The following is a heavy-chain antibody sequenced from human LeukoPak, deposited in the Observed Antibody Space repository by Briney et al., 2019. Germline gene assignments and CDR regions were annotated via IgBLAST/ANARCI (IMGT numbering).Heavy chain of an antibody. D-gene: IGHD3-10*01. Sequence: ASVKVSRKASGYTFTSYGISWVRQAPGQGLEWMGWISAYNGNTNYAQKLQGRVTMTTDTSTSTAFMELRSLRSDDMAVYYCARDMEWWELGARVKRFDPWGQGTLVTVSS. CDR3: ARDMEWWELGARVKRFDP. V-gene: IGHV1-18*03. CDR2: ISAYNGNT. J-gene: IGHJ5*02. CDR1: GYTFTSYG.